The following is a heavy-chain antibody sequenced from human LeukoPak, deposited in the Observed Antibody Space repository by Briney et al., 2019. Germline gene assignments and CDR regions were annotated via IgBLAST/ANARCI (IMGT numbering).Heavy chain of an antibody. Sequence: PSETLSLTCTVSGGSISSYYWSWIRQPPGKGLEWIGYIYYSGSTNYNPSLKGRVTISVDTSKNQFSLKLSSVTAADTAVYYCARDDSSGPYSWIGYWGQGTLVTVSS. J-gene: IGHJ4*02. V-gene: IGHV4-59*01. CDR1: GGSISSYY. CDR3: ARDDSSGPYSWIGY. D-gene: IGHD3-22*01. CDR2: IYYSGST.